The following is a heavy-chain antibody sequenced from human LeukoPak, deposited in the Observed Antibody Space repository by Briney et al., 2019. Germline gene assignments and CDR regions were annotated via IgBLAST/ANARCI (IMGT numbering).Heavy chain of an antibody. CDR2: IKQDGSEK. CDR3: ARDYGDCFDY. V-gene: IGHV3-7*01. CDR1: DFTFISIW. Sequence: RPGGPLKFSGAPPDFTFISIWLGWSPQVPGKGLGWVANIKQDGSEKYYVDSVKGRFTISRDNAKNSLYLQMNSLRAEDTAVYYCARDYGDCFDYWGQGTLVTVSS. D-gene: IGHD4-17*01. J-gene: IGHJ4*02.